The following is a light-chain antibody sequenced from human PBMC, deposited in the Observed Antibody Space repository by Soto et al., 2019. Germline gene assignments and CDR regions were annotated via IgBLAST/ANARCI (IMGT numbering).Light chain of an antibody. Sequence: QSVLTQPASVSGSPGQSITISCTGTSSDVGGYNYVSWYQHHPGKAPKLMIYDVTSRPSGVSNRFSGSKSGNTASLTISGPQAEDEADYFCSSYTSSSTLMVFGGRTKLTVL. CDR3: SSYTSSSTLMV. CDR2: DVT. V-gene: IGLV2-14*01. J-gene: IGLJ3*02. CDR1: SSDVGGYNY.